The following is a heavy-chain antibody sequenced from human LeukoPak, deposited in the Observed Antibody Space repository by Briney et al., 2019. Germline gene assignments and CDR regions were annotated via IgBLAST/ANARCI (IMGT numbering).Heavy chain of an antibody. CDR3: ARVGPSYYYYYMDA. J-gene: IGHJ6*03. CDR2: IKQYGSAP. CDR1: GFTLSRSW. V-gene: IGHV3-7*01. Sequence: PGGPLRLSCSASGFTLSRSWMPWVRQAPGEGLEWVANIKQYGSAPYTGDSLRGRFTIQRENDKQLVSLKMHSQRGDDTAVYHCARVGPSYYYYYMDAWGKGTPVIVSS.